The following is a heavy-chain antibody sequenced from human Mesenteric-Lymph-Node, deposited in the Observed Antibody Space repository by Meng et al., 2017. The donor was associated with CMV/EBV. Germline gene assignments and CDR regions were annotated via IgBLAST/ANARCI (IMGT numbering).Heavy chain of an antibody. J-gene: IGHJ4*02. CDR1: GFTFSTYG. V-gene: IGHV3-48*04. Sequence: GESLKISCAASGFTFSTYGMNWVRQAPGKGLEWVSYISSSSRNIYYGDSVKGRFTISRDNAKNSLYLQMNSLRAEDTAVYYCASAYDFWSDYWGQGTLVTVSS. D-gene: IGHD3-3*01. CDR2: ISSSSRNI. CDR3: ASAYDFWSDY.